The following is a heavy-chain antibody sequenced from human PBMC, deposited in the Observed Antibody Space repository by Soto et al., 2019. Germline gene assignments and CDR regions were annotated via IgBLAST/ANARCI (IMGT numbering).Heavy chain of an antibody. Sequence: QLQLQESGSGLVKPSQTLSLTCAVSGGSISSGGYSWSWIRQPPGKGLEWIGYIYHSGSTYYNPSLKGRATISVDRAKNQFSRKRGSVTAGDTAVYYCARAGVGGVVGAFDYWGQGTLVPVSS. J-gene: IGHJ4*02. CDR3: ARAGVGGVVGAFDY. D-gene: IGHD2-15*01. CDR1: GGSISSGGYS. CDR2: IYHSGST. V-gene: IGHV4-30-2*01.